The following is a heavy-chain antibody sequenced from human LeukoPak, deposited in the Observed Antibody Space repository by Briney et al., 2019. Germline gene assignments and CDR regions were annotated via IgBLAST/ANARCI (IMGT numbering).Heavy chain of an antibody. CDR3: ARGVGASWY. D-gene: IGHD1-26*01. CDR2: IKQDGSEK. J-gene: IGHJ4*02. Sequence: PGGSLRLSCVASGLTFSSYWMSWVRQAPGKGLEWVANIKQDGSEKYYVDSVKGRFTISRDNAKNSLYLQMNSLRAEDTAVYYCARGVGASWYWGQGTLVTVSS. CDR1: GLTFSSYW. V-gene: IGHV3-7*01.